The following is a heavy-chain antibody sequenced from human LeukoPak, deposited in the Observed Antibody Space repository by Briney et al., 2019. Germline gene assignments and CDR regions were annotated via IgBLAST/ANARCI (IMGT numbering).Heavy chain of an antibody. CDR3: ARRAGSSWYKWFDP. D-gene: IGHD6-13*01. CDR2: INTNTGNP. Sequence: ASVKVSCKAPGYTFTSYGISWVRQAPGQGLEWMGWINTNTGNPTYAQGFTGRFVFSLGTSVSTAYLQISNLKAEDTAVYYCARRAGSSWYKWFDPWGQGTLVTVSS. J-gene: IGHJ5*02. V-gene: IGHV7-4-1*02. CDR1: GYTFTSYG.